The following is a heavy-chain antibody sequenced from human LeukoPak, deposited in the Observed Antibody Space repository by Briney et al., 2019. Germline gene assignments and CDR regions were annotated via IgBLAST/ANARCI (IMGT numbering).Heavy chain of an antibody. CDR3: TTDYYDSSGYYYFDY. Sequence: GGSLRLSCAASGFTFSNAWMSWVRQAPGKGLEWVGRIKSKTDGGTTDYAVPVKGRFTISRDDSKNTLYLQMNSLKTEDTAVYYCTTDYYDSSGYYYFDYWGQGTLVTVSS. V-gene: IGHV3-15*01. D-gene: IGHD3-22*01. CDR2: IKSKTDGGTT. CDR1: GFTFSNAW. J-gene: IGHJ4*02.